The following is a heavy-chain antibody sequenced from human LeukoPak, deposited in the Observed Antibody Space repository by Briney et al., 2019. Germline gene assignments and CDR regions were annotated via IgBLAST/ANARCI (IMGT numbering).Heavy chain of an antibody. J-gene: IGHJ3*01. CDR1: GYTFTSYT. CDR2: ISVGRGDS. Sequence: ASVKVSCRASGYTFTSYTIHWVRQAPGQSLEWMGWISVGRGDSKCSQEFQGRVTLTRDTSATTAYLEVSSLRPEDMAVYYCARERGIRDAFDFWGQGTMVTVSS. V-gene: IGHV1-3*03. D-gene: IGHD1-14*01. CDR3: ARERGIRDAFDF.